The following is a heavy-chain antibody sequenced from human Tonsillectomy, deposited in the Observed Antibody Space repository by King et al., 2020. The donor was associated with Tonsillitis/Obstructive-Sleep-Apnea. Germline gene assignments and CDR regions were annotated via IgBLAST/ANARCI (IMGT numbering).Heavy chain of an antibody. CDR3: ARGGGYSYGYILY. D-gene: IGHD5-18*01. CDR1: GFAFSGYW. Sequence: VQLVESGGGLVQPGGSLRLSCAASGFAFSGYWMYWVRQAPGKGLVWVSHINGDGSSTNYADSVKGRFTISRDNAKSTLYLQMNSLRAEDTAVYYCARGGGYSYGYILYWGQGTLVTVSS. CDR2: INGDGSST. V-gene: IGHV3-74*01. J-gene: IGHJ4*02.